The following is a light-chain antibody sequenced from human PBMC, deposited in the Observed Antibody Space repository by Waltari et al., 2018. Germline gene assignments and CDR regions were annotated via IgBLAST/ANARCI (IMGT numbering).Light chain of an antibody. J-gene: IGKJ4*01. V-gene: IGKV3-15*01. Sequence: EIVMTQSSATLSVSPGERATLSCRASQSVGSNLVWYQQKPGQAPRLLIYGASTRATGIPARFSGSGSGTEFTLTISSLQSEDFAVYYCQQYNNWLTFGGGTKVEIK. CDR2: GAS. CDR3: QQYNNWLT. CDR1: QSVGSN.